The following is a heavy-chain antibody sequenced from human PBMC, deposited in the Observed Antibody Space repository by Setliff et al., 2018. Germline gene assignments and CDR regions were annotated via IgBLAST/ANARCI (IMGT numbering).Heavy chain of an antibody. Sequence: GGSLRLSCVTSGFTFSTYWMHWVRQAPGQGLVWVARISTDGSSITYADSVKGRFTISRDNSKNTLYLQMNSLRPEDTALYYCARDSIMDVWGYGTTVTVSS. CDR2: ISTDGSSI. CDR1: GFTFSTYW. V-gene: IGHV3-74*03. J-gene: IGHJ6*03. D-gene: IGHD2-2*01. CDR3: ARDSIMDV.